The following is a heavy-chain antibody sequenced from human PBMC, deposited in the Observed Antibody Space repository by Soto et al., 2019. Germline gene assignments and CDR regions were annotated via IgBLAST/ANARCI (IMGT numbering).Heavy chain of an antibody. Sequence: SGPTLLTPTQTLTLTCTFSGFSLSTSGGGVGWIRQPPGKALEWLALIYWDDDKRYSPSLKSRLTITEDTSKNQVVLTMTNMDPVDTATYYCAHRQRTVYFDYWGQGTLVTVSS. CDR1: GFSLSTSGGG. V-gene: IGHV2-5*02. D-gene: IGHD4-17*01. J-gene: IGHJ4*02. CDR3: AHRQRTVYFDY. CDR2: IYWDDDK.